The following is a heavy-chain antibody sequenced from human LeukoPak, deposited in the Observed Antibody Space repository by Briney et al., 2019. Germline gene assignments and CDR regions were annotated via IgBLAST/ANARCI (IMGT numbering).Heavy chain of an antibody. J-gene: IGHJ5*02. CDR1: GFTFSSYN. D-gene: IGHD2-2*01. CDR2: IKQDGSEK. Sequence: GGSLRLSCAASGFTFSSYNMNWVRQAPGKGLEWVANIKQDGSEKYYVDSVKGRFTISRDNAKSSLYLQMNSLRAEDTAVYYCARAVVPAAMPFENWFDPWGQGTLVTVSS. V-gene: IGHV3-7*04. CDR3: ARAVVPAAMPFENWFDP.